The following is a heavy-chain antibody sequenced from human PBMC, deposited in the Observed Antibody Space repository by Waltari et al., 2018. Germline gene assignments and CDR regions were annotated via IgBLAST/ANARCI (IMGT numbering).Heavy chain of an antibody. CDR2: IKQEGSAK. CDR3: ARPFRRGWYDGSFDI. Sequence: EVQLVESGGGLLQPGGSLILSCAAPGSTFRSYWLTWVRQARGKGLEWVANIKQEGSAKSYVDSVNGRFVISRDNAENSLSLQMNSLKAEDTGVYYCARPFRRGWYDGSFDIWGQGTMVTVSS. V-gene: IGHV3-7*04. D-gene: IGHD6-19*01. CDR1: GSTFRSYW. J-gene: IGHJ3*02.